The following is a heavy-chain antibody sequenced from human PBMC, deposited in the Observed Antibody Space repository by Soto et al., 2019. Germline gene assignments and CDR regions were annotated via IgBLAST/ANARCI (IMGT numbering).Heavy chain of an antibody. CDR2: FDPEDGET. Sequence: ASVKVSCKVSGYTLTELSMHWVRQAPGKGLEWMGGFDPEDGETIYAQKFQGRVTMTEDTSTDTAYMELSSLRSEDTAVYYCATFGFIIGYPKGPPTQSNGSAPWGQGTLVPVSS. CDR3: ATFGFIIGYPKGPPTQSNGSAP. D-gene: IGHD3-10*01. CDR1: GYTLTELS. V-gene: IGHV1-24*01. J-gene: IGHJ5*02.